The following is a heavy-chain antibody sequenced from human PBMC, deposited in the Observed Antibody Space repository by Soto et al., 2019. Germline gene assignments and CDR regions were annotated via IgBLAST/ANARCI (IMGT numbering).Heavy chain of an antibody. CDR3: AKDPQGRLLLGPGRDY. CDR2: VSRRGVNT. D-gene: IGHD2-15*01. Sequence: GGSLRLSCVVSEFIFSSFALSWVRLAPGKGLEWVAAVSRRGVNTYYADSVKGRFTISRDNSKNTLYLQMNSLRAEDTAVYYCAKDPQGRLLLGPGRDYWGQGTLVTVSS. CDR1: EFIFSSFA. V-gene: IGHV3-23*01. J-gene: IGHJ4*02.